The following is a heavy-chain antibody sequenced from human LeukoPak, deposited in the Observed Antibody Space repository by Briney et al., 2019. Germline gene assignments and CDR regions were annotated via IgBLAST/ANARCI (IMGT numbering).Heavy chain of an antibody. CDR1: GYSFTDYY. D-gene: IGHD1-26*01. Sequence: EASVKVSCKASGYSFTDYYMYWVRQAPGQGLEWMGWINPNSGGTNYAQKFQGRVTMTRDTSISTAYMELTRLRSDDTAVYYCARGWECDYWGQGTLVTVSS. CDR3: ARGWECDY. CDR2: INPNSGGT. J-gene: IGHJ4*02. V-gene: IGHV1-2*02.